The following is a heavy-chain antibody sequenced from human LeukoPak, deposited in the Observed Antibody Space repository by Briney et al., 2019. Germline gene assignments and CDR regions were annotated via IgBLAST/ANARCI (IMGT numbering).Heavy chain of an antibody. CDR3: ARGQWLRPYYYYGMDV. Sequence: GASVKVSCKGSGGTFSSYAISWVRQGPGQGLEWRGGVIPIFGTANYAQKFQGRVTITADKSTSTAYMELSSLRSEDTAVYYCARGQWLRPYYYYGMDVWGKGTTVTASS. D-gene: IGHD5-12*01. CDR2: VIPIFGTA. V-gene: IGHV1-69*06. J-gene: IGHJ6*04. CDR1: GGTFSSYA.